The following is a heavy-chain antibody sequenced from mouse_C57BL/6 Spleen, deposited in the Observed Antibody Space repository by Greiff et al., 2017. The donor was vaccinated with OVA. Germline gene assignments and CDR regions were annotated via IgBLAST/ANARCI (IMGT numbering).Heavy chain of an antibody. CDR2: ISSGSSTI. CDR1: GFTFSDYG. Sequence: EVQLVESGGGLVKPGGSLKLSCAASGFTFSDYGMHWVRQAPEKGLEWVAYISSGSSTIYYADTVKGRFTISRDNAKNTLFLQMTSLRSEDTAMYYCARGDYYGSADWFAYWGQGTLVTVSA. CDR3: ARGDYYGSADWFAY. V-gene: IGHV5-17*01. D-gene: IGHD1-1*01. J-gene: IGHJ3*01.